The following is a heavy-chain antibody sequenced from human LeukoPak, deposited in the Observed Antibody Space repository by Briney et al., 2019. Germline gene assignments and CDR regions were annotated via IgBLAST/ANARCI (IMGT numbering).Heavy chain of an antibody. CDR2: IIPRFTP. D-gene: IGHD5-12*01. J-gene: IGHJ4*02. V-gene: IGHV1-69*05. CDR1: GGTFGNNA. Sequence: SVKVSCKASGGTFGNNAISWVRQAPGQGLEWMGGIIPRFTPNYAQHFQGRVTITTDEATTTAYLELSNLRSDDTAVYYCAGLGYSGYGPRSRFDNWGQGTLITVST. CDR3: AGLGYSGYGPRSRFDN.